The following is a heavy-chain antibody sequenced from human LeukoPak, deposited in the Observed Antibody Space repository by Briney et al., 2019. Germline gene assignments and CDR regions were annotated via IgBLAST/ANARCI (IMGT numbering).Heavy chain of an antibody. CDR3: ARDPPLYGDYNCFDY. J-gene: IGHJ4*02. V-gene: IGHV3-48*04. Sequence: PGGSLRLSCAASGFTFSTYSMNWVRQAPGKGLEWVSYISSSGSTIYYADSVKGRFTISRDNAKNSLYLQMNSLRAEDTAVYYCARDPPLYGDYNCFDYWGQGTLVTVSS. D-gene: IGHD4-17*01. CDR1: GFTFSTYS. CDR2: ISSSGSTI.